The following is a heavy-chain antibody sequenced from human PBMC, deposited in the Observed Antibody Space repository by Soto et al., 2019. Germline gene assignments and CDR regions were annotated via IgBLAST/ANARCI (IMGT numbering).Heavy chain of an antibody. CDR3: ARFWGWFGDY. V-gene: IGHV4-59*08. J-gene: IGHJ4*02. D-gene: IGHD3-10*01. CDR2: IYYSGST. CDR1: GGSISSYY. Sequence: QVQLQESGPGLVKPSETLSLTCTVSGGSISSYYWSWIRQPPGKGLEWIGYIYYSGSTNYNPSLKSRVTISVDTSKNQFSLKLSSVTAADTAVYDCARFWGWFGDYWGQGTLVTVSS.